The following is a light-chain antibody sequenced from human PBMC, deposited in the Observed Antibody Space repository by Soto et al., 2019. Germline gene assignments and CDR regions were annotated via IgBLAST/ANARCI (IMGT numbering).Light chain of an antibody. CDR3: QQYNNWPGFT. J-gene: IGKJ3*01. CDR2: GAS. CDR1: QSVSTN. V-gene: IGKV3-15*01. Sequence: EIVMTQSPATLSVSPGERATLSCRASQSVSTNLAWYQQKPGQAPRLLIHGASTRATGIPARFSGSGSGREFTLTISSLQSEDFAVYYCQQYNNWPGFTFGPGTKVDIK.